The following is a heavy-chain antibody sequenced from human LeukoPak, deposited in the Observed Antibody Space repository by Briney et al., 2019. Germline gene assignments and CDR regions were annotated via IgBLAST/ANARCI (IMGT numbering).Heavy chain of an antibody. CDR2: IYSGGST. D-gene: IGHD5-18*01. CDR1: GFTVSSNY. V-gene: IGHV3-53*05. CDR3: ARTRGYSYEGADVFDM. Sequence: GGSLRLSCAASGFTVSSNYMSWVRQAPGKGLEWVSVIYSGGSTYYADSVKGRFTISRDNSKNTLYLQMNSLRGEDTAVYYCARTRGYSYEGADVFDMWGQGTMVTVSS. J-gene: IGHJ3*02.